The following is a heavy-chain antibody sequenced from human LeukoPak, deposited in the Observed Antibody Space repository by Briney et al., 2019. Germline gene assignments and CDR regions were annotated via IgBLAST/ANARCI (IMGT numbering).Heavy chain of an antibody. CDR2: IYPGDSDT. CDR3: AEIGRFTMVRGVINSDNWFDP. J-gene: IGHJ5*02. V-gene: IGHV5-51*01. Sequence: RGESLKISCKGSGYSFTSYWIGWVRQMPGKGLEWMGIIYPGDSDTRYSPSFQGQVTISADKSISTAYLQWSSLKASDTAMHYRAEIGRFTMVRGVINSDNWFDPWGQGTLVTVSS. CDR1: GYSFTSYW. D-gene: IGHD3-10*01.